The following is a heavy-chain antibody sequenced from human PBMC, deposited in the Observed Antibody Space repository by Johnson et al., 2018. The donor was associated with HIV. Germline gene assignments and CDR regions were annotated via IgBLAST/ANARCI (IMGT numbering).Heavy chain of an antibody. CDR2: ISWNSGSI. Sequence: EVQLVESGGGLVQPGRSLRLSCAASGFTFDDYDMHWVRQAPGKGLEWVSGISWNSGSIGYADSVKGRFTISRDNAKNSLYLQMNSLRAEDTALYYCAKDIELEPREGAFDIWGQGTMVTVSS. J-gene: IGHJ3*02. D-gene: IGHD1-14*01. CDR3: AKDIELEPREGAFDI. CDR1: GFTFDDYD. V-gene: IGHV3-9*01.